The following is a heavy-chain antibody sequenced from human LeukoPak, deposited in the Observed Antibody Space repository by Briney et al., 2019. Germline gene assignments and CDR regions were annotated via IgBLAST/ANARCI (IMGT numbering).Heavy chain of an antibody. J-gene: IGHJ4*02. Sequence: SETLSLTCTVSGGPISSSGYYWGWIRQPPGKGLEWIGSISYSGSPYYNTSLESRVTVSVDTSKNQFSLKLSSVTAADTAVYYCARTKEYNWNYRYYFDFWGQGTLVTVSS. V-gene: IGHV4-39*01. D-gene: IGHD1-7*01. CDR3: ARTKEYNWNYRYYFDF. CDR1: GGPISSSGYY. CDR2: ISYSGSP.